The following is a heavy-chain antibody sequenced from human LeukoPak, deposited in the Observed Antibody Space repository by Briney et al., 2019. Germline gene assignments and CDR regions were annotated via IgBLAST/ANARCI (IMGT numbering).Heavy chain of an antibody. CDR3: ARTRSRESDRTGRPFGH. D-gene: IGHD4-17*01. CDR2: INHSGST. V-gene: IGHV4-34*01. J-gene: IGHJ4*02. Sequence: SETLSLTCAVYGGSFSGYYWSWIRQPPGKGLEWIGEINHSGSTNYNPSLKSRVTILVDTSKNQFSLKLSSVTAADTAVYYCARTRSRESDRTGRPFGHWGQGTLVTVSS. CDR1: GGSFSGYY.